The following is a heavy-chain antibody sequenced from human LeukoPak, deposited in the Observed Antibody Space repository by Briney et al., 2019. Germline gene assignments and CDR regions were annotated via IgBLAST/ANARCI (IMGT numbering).Heavy chain of an antibody. D-gene: IGHD6-13*01. CDR1: GYTFTDYY. J-gene: IGHJ4*02. CDR3: ALLFSSTWYRFDT. CDR2: VNPNSGDT. Sequence: ASVKVSCKASGYTFTDYYMHWVRQAPGQGLEWMGWVNPNSGDTNYVHKFQGRVTMTSDTSISTAYMDLSRVRSDDTAVYYCALLFSSTWYRFDTWGQGTLVTVSS. V-gene: IGHV1-2*02.